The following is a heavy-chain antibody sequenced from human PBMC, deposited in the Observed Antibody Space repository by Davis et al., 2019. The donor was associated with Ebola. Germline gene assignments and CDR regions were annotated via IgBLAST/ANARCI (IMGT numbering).Heavy chain of an antibody. J-gene: IGHJ6*02. D-gene: IGHD4-11*01. CDR2: ISSSSSYT. CDR3: ARDPHSNYYYGMDV. CDR1: GFTFSDYY. Sequence: PGGSLRLSCAASGFTFSDYYMSWIRQAPGKGLEWVSYISSSSSYTNYADSVKGRFTISRDNAKNSLYLQMNSLRAEDTAVYYCARDPHSNYYYGMDVWGQGTTVTVSS. V-gene: IGHV3-11*06.